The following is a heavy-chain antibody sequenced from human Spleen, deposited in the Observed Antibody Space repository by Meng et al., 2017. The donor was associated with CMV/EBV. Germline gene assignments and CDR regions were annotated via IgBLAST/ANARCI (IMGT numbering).Heavy chain of an antibody. V-gene: IGHV5-51*01. CDR1: GYRFTDYW. Sequence: CQASGYRFTDYWVVWVRQMPGQGLEWMGTIYPDDSDTKYSPSFQGHVTFSADMSNTTAYLRWNSLKASDTAMYYCARPESGHTSSWLHWGQGTLVTVSS. CDR3: ARPESGHTSSWLH. CDR2: IYPDDSDT. J-gene: IGHJ4*02. D-gene: IGHD6-13*01.